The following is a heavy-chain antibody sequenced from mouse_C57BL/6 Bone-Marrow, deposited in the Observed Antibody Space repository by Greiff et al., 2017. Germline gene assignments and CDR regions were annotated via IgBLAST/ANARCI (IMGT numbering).Heavy chain of an antibody. CDR2: IYPGNSDT. CDR1: GYTFTSYW. V-gene: IGHV1-5*01. D-gene: IGHD1-1*01. J-gene: IGHJ4*01. Sequence: DVQLQESGTVLARPGASVKMSCKTSGYTFTSYWMHWVKQRPGQGLEWIGAIYPGNSDTSYNQKFKGKAKLTAVTSASTAYMELSSLTNEDSAVYYCTRREYYGSSYVYAMDYWGQGTSVTVSS. CDR3: TRREYYGSSYVYAMDY.